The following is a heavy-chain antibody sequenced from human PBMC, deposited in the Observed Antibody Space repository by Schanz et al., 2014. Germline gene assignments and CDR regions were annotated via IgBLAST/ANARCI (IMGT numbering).Heavy chain of an antibody. CDR2: INVGNGNM. J-gene: IGHJ3*02. V-gene: IGHV1-3*01. D-gene: IGHD2-2*01. Sequence: QVQLVQSGAEVKKPGASVKVSCKASGGTFSSFGINWVRQAPGQGLEWMGWINVGNGNMKYSQKFQGRVTITRDTCASTAYMELTSLRSEDTAVYFCARGTMPGTFDIWGQGTMVTVSS. CDR3: ARGTMPGTFDI. CDR1: GGTFSSFG.